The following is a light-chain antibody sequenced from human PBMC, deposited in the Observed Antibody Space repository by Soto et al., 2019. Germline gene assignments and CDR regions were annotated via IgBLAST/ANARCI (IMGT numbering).Light chain of an antibody. Sequence: AIQLTQSPSSRSASVGDRVTITCRASQGISSALAWYQQKPGKSPNLLIYDVSSLESGVPSRFSGSGSGTDFTLTISSLQPEDFATYYCQQFNTYPALTFGGGTKVDIK. V-gene: IGKV1-13*02. J-gene: IGKJ4*01. CDR3: QQFNTYPALT. CDR2: DVS. CDR1: QGISSA.